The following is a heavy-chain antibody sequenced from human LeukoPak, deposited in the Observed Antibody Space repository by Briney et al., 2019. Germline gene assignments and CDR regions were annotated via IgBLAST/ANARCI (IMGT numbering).Heavy chain of an antibody. V-gene: IGHV1-8*01. CDR1: GYTFTSYD. CDR2: MNPNSGNT. J-gene: IGHJ4*02. Sequence: ASVKVSCKASGYTFTSYDINWVRQATGQGHEWMGWMNPNSGNTGYAQKFQGRVTMTRNTSISTAYMELSSLRSEDTAVYYCARGSPYDFWSGYYYYYFDYWGQGTLVTVSS. CDR3: ARGSPYDFWSGYYYYYFDY. D-gene: IGHD3-3*01.